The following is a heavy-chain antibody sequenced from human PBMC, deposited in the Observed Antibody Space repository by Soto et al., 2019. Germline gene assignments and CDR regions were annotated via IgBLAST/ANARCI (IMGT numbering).Heavy chain of an antibody. Sequence: LRLSCAASGFTFSSYSMSCVRQAPGKGLEWVSAISGSCGASYYADSVKGQCTISRDSANNTVYLQMNSLRAEDTAVDFCSNAYCSSTSCRAEYLQHWGQGTLVTVSS. CDR3: SNAYCSSTSCRAEYLQH. V-gene: IGHV3-23*01. CDR2: ISGSCGAS. J-gene: IGHJ1*01. CDR1: GFTFSSYS. D-gene: IGHD2-2*01.